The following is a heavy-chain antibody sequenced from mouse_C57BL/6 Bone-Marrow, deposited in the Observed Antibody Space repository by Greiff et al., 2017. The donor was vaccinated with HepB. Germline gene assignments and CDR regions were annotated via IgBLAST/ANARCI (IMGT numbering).Heavy chain of an antibody. Sequence: EVQLQQSGPELVKPGASVKISCKASGYTFTDYYMNWVKQSHGKSLEWIGDINPNNGGTSYNQKFKGKATLTVDKSSSTAYMELRSLTSEDSAVYYCARAFTTVVATDYAMDYWGQGTSVTVSS. CDR1: GYTFTDYY. CDR3: ARAFTTVVATDYAMDY. J-gene: IGHJ4*01. D-gene: IGHD1-1*01. V-gene: IGHV1-26*01. CDR2: INPNNGGT.